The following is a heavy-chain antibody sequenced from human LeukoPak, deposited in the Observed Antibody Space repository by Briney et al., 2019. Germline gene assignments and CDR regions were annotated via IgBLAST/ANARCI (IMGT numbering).Heavy chain of an antibody. CDR3: ARAHWSGTSCYPFDY. CDR1: GYTLTSYG. Sequence: ASVKVSCKASGYTLTSYGINWVRQATGQGLEWMGWMNPSSGNTGYAQKFQGRVTMTRNTSISTAYMELSSLKSDDTAVYFCARAHWSGTSCYPFDYWGQGTLVTVSS. J-gene: IGHJ4*02. CDR2: MNPSSGNT. D-gene: IGHD2-2*01. V-gene: IGHV1-8*01.